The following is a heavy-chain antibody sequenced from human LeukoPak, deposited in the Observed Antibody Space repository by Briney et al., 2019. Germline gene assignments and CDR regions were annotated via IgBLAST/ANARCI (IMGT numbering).Heavy chain of an antibody. D-gene: IGHD1-1*01. J-gene: IGHJ3*02. CDR3: ARERTTSEAGAFDI. CDR2: IKQDGSEK. Sequence: GGSLRLSCAASGFTFSSYWMSWVRQAPGKGLEWVANIKQDGSEKYYVDSVKGRFTISRDNAKNSLYLQMNSLRAEDTAVYYCARERTTSEAGAFDIWGQGTMVTVSS. CDR1: GFTFSSYW. V-gene: IGHV3-7*01.